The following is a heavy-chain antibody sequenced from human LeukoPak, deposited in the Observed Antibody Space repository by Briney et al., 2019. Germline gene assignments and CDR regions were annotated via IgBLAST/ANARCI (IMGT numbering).Heavy chain of an antibody. J-gene: IGHJ4*02. CDR3: ARDGYDADGYLDY. CDR2: INAGNGNT. D-gene: IGHD5-18*01. CDR1: GYTFTSYA. Sequence: ASVKVSCKASGYTFTSYAMHWVRQAPGQRLEWMGWINAGNGNTKYSQKFQGRVTITRDTSASTAYMELSSLTYKDTAVYFCARDGYDADGYLDYWGQGALVPVSS. V-gene: IGHV1-3*01.